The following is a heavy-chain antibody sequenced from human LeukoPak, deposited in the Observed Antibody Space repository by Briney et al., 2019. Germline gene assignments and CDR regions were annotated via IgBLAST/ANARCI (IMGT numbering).Heavy chain of an antibody. Sequence: GGSLRLSCAASGFTFSSYWMTWVRQSPEKGLEWVANIKQDGSEKHYVDSVKGRFTISRDNAKNSLYLQMNSLRVEDTAVYYYARIGRYFDHWGQGTLVTVSS. D-gene: IGHD1-26*01. CDR3: ARIGRYFDH. J-gene: IGHJ4*02. CDR1: GFTFSSYW. CDR2: IKQDGSEK. V-gene: IGHV3-7*02.